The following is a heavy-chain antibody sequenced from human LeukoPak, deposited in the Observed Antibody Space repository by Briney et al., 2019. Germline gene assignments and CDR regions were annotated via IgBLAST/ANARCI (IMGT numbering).Heavy chain of an antibody. CDR2: INPNSGGT. Sequence: ASVKVSCKASGYTFTGYYMHWVRQAPGQGLEWMGWINPNSGGTNYAQKFQGRVTMTRDTSISTAYMELGRLRSDDTAVYYCARAPPGDFWSGIDYWGQGTLVTVSS. CDR1: GYTFTGYY. V-gene: IGHV1-2*02. D-gene: IGHD3-3*01. J-gene: IGHJ4*02. CDR3: ARAPPGDFWSGIDY.